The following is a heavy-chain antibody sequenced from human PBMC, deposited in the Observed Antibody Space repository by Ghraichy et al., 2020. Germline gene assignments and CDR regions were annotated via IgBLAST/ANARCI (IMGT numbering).Heavy chain of an antibody. CDR2: ISSSSSYI. D-gene: IGHD3-3*01. Sequence: GGSLRLSCAASGFTFSSYSMNWVRQAPGKGLEWVSSISSSSSYIYYADSVKGRFTISRDNAKNSLYLQMNSLRAEDTAVYYCARDRSIRGDYDFWSGYYTVGYYYGMDVWGQGTTVTVSS. CDR3: ARDRSIRGDYDFWSGYYTVGYYYGMDV. V-gene: IGHV3-21*01. J-gene: IGHJ6*02. CDR1: GFTFSSYS.